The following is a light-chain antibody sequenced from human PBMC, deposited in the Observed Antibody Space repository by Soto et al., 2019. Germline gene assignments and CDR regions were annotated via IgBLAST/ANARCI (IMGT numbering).Light chain of an antibody. CDR1: QTISSW. V-gene: IGKV1-5*03. Sequence: DIQMTQSPSTLSGSVGDRVTITCRASQTISSWLAWYQQKPGKAPKLLIYKASTLKSGVPSRFSGSGSGTEFTLTISSLQPDDFATYYCLQDYSSPITFGQGTRLEI. CDR3: LQDYSSPIT. J-gene: IGKJ5*01. CDR2: KAS.